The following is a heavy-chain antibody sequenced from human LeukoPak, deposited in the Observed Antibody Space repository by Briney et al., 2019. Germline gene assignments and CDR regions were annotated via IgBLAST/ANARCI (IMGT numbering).Heavy chain of an antibody. D-gene: IGHD5-18*01. J-gene: IGHJ6*03. CDR3: ARGGYSYGYVPTYYYYYYMDA. CDR2: MNPNSGNT. CDR1: GYTFTSYD. Sequence: ASVKVSCKASGYTFTSYDINWVRQATGQGLEWMGWMNPNSGNTGYAQKFQGRVTITRNTSISTAYMELSSLRSEDTAVYYCARGGYSYGYVPTYYYYYYMDAWGKGTTVTVPS. V-gene: IGHV1-8*03.